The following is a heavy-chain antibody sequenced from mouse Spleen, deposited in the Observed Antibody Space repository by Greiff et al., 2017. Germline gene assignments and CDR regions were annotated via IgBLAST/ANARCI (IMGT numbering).Heavy chain of an antibody. CDR2: IHPNSGST. J-gene: IGHJ2*01. D-gene: IGHD2-1*01. V-gene: IGHV1-64*01. CDR1: GYTFTSYW. CDR3: ARRDYGNYPNYFDY. Sequence: QVQLQQPGAELVKPGASVKLSCKASGYTFTSYWMHWVKQRPGQGLEWIGMIHPNSGSTYYNEKFKSKATLTVDKSSSTAYMQLSSLTSEDSAVYYCARRDYGNYPNYFDYWGQGTTLTVSS.